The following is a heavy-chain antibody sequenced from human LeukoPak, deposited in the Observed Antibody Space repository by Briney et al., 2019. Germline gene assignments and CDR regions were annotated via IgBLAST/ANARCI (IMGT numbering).Heavy chain of an antibody. V-gene: IGHV4-61*02. CDR2: IHTSGTT. CDR1: GGPISSSSYC. Sequence: SETLSLTCTVSGGPISSSSYCWSWIRQPAGKGLEWIGRIHTSGTTNYNPSLQSRDTMSMETSQSHFSLHLSSVSAADTAMYYCAREMFSYYGSGRPWYFDLWGRGTLVIVSS. CDR3: AREMFSYYGSGRPWYFDL. D-gene: IGHD3-10*01. J-gene: IGHJ2*01.